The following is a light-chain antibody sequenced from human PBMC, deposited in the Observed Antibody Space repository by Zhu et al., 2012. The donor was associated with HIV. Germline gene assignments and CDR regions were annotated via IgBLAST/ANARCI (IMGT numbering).Light chain of an antibody. J-gene: IGKJ4*01. Sequence: EIVMTQYPATLSASPGERATLYCRASQSVNSFLAWYQQKPGQAPRLLIYDTSKRATGIPARFSGSGSGTDFTLTISSLEPEDFALYYCQQRRNWPLTFGGGTRVEIK. CDR3: QQRRNWPLT. V-gene: IGKV3-11*01. CDR2: DTS. CDR1: QSVNSF.